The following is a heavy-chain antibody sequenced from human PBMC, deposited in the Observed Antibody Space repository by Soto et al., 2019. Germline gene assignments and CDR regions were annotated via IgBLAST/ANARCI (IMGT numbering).Heavy chain of an antibody. CDR3: ARPYYGSSGPGSRFDP. J-gene: IGHJ5*02. CDR1: GYTFTSYD. D-gene: IGHD3-22*01. V-gene: IGHV1-8*01. CDR2: MNPNSGNT. Sequence: ASVKVSCKASGYTFTSYDINWVRQATGQGLEWMGWMNPNSGNTGYAQKFQGRVTMTRNTSISTAYMELSSLRSEDTAVYYCARPYYGSSGPGSRFDPWGQGTLVTVSS.